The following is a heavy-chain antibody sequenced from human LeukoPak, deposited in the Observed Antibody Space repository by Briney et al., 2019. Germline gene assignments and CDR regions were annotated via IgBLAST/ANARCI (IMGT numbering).Heavy chain of an antibody. D-gene: IGHD1-26*01. CDR1: GFTFSSYA. CDR3: ARDRLPGSLGVFEY. CDR2: ISGSGGST. J-gene: IGHJ4*02. V-gene: IGHV3-23*01. Sequence: PGGSLRLSCAASGFTFSSYAMSWVRQAPGKGLEWVSAISGSGGSTYYANSVKGRFTISTDNSKNTLYLQMNSLRAEDTAVYYCARDRLPGSLGVFEYWGQGTLVTVSS.